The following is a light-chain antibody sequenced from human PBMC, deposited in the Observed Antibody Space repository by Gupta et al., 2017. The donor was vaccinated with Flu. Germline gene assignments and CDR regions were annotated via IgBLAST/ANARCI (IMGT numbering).Light chain of an antibody. CDR3: NSDATSSTYV. CDR1: SSDVGYYNS. Sequence: QSALTLPASVSGPPGQSITISCPGTSSDVGYYNSVSWYQQHPGKPPKLMLYEVSNRHSGVSNRFAGSKSGNTASLTIAGLQAEDEADDDCNSDATSSTYVFGSGTKVTVL. CDR2: EVS. J-gene: IGLJ1*01. V-gene: IGLV2-14*01.